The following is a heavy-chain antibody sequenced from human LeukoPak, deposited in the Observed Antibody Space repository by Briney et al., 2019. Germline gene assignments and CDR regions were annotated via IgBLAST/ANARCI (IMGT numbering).Heavy chain of an antibody. Sequence: GGSLRLSCAASGFTFRSHSMNWVRQAPGKGLEWISYIHSGDSTTYYAGSVKGRFTISRDNAKNSLYLQMKSLGAEDTAIYYCAIIGYNWRLDYWGQGILVTVSS. V-gene: IGHV3-48*04. CDR1: GFTFRSHS. CDR2: IHSGDSTT. J-gene: IGHJ4*02. D-gene: IGHD1-1*01. CDR3: AIIGYNWRLDY.